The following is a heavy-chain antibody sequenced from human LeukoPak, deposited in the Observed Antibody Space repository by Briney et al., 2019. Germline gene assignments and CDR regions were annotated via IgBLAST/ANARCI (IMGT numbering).Heavy chain of an antibody. Sequence: PSQTLSLTCTVSGGSISSGDYYWSWIRQPPGKGLEWIGYIYYSGSTYYNPSLKSRVTISVDTSKNQFSLKLSSVTAADTAVYYCARVGGDSSGYDAFDIWGQGTMVTVSS. CDR1: GGSISSGDYY. D-gene: IGHD3-22*01. J-gene: IGHJ3*02. CDR2: IYYSGST. CDR3: ARVGGDSSGYDAFDI. V-gene: IGHV4-30-4*01.